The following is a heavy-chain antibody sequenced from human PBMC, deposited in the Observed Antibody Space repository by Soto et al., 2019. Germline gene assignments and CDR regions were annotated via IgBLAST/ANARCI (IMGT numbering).Heavy chain of an antibody. D-gene: IGHD2-15*01. CDR3: ARESRYCSGGSCYFLPGIDY. V-gene: IGHV1-69*13. CDR2: IIPIFGTA. CDR1: GYTFTSYA. Sequence: ASVKVSCKASGYTFTSYAISWVRQAPGQGLEWMGGIIPIFGTANYAQKFQGRVTITADESTSTAYMELSSLRSEDTAVYYCARESRYCSGGSCYFLPGIDYWGQGTLVTVSS. J-gene: IGHJ4*02.